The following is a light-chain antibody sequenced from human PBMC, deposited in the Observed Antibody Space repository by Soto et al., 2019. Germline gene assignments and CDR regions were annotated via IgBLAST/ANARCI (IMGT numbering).Light chain of an antibody. Sequence: ETVMTQSPATLSVSPGDRVTLSCRASQSVSTNLAWYQQKPGQPPRLLIHGASTRATGIPARFSGSGSGTGFTLTVSSLQSEDFAFYYCQQYHNWPRTFGQGTKVEIK. CDR1: QSVSTN. J-gene: IGKJ1*01. V-gene: IGKV3-15*01. CDR3: QQYHNWPRT. CDR2: GAS.